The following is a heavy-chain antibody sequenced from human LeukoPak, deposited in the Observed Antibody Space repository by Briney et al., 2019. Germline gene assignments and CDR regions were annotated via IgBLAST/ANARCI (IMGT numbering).Heavy chain of an antibody. CDR3: ARDKSSSGPIAVDYFDY. J-gene: IGHJ4*02. V-gene: IGHV5-51*01. D-gene: IGHD3-22*01. CDR1: GYSFTNYW. Sequence: GESLKISCKGSGYSFTNYWIGWVRQMPGKGLEWMGIIYPGDSDTRYSPSFQGQVTISVDKSISTAYLQWSSLKASDTAMYYCARDKSSSGPIAVDYFDYWGQGTLVTVSS. CDR2: IYPGDSDT.